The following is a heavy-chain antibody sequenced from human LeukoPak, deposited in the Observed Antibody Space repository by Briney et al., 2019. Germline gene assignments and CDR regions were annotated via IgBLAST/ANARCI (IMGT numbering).Heavy chain of an antibody. V-gene: IGHV1-2*02. CDR2: INPNSGGT. D-gene: IGHD5-18*01. CDR1: GYTFTGYY. J-gene: IGHJ5*02. Sequence: GASVKVSCKASGYTFTGYYMHWVRQAPGQGLEWMGWINPNSGGTNYAQKFQGRVTMTRDTSISTAYMELSRLRSDDTAVYYCAKGGGYSYNIMGNWFDPWGQGTLVTVSS. CDR3: AKGGGYSYNIMGNWFDP.